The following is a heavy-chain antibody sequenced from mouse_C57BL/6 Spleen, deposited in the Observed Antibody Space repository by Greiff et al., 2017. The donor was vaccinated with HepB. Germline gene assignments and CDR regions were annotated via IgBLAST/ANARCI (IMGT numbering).Heavy chain of an antibody. CDR3: AGGNYGSSYAHWYFDV. D-gene: IGHD1-1*01. CDR1: GYTFTSYW. CDR2: INPSSGYT. J-gene: IGHJ1*03. V-gene: IGHV1-7*01. Sequence: QVQLQQSGAELAKPGASVKLSCKASGYTFTSYWMHWVKQRPGQGLEWIGYINPSSGYTKYNQKFKDKATLTADKSSSTAYMQLSSLTYEDSAVYYCAGGNYGSSYAHWYFDVWGTGTTVTVSS.